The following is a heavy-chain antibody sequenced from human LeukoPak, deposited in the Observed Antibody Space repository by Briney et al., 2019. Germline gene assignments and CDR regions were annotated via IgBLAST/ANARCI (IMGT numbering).Heavy chain of an antibody. D-gene: IGHD2-2*01. CDR3: ARELIVVVPAAIQQSGGDAFDI. V-gene: IGHV3-30*04. J-gene: IGHJ3*02. Sequence: GRSLRLSCAASGFTFSSYAMHWVRQAPGKGLEWVAVISYDGSNKYYADSVKGRFTISRDNSKNTLYLQMNSLRAEDTAVYYCARELIVVVPAAIQQSGGDAFDIWGQGTMVTVSS. CDR2: ISYDGSNK. CDR1: GFTFSSYA.